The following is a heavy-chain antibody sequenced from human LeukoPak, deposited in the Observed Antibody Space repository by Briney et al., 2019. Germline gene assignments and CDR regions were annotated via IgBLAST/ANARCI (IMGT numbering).Heavy chain of an antibody. CDR3: ARDLSTNIVVVPAAHASIDY. Sequence: GGSLRLSCAASGFTFSSYGMHWVRQAPGKGLEWVAVTSYDGSDKYYADSVKGRFTISRDNSKNTLYLQMNSLRAEDTAVYYCARDLSTNIVVVPAAHASIDYWGQGTLVTVSS. CDR2: TSYDGSDK. D-gene: IGHD2-2*01. CDR1: GFTFSSYG. J-gene: IGHJ4*02. V-gene: IGHV3-30*03.